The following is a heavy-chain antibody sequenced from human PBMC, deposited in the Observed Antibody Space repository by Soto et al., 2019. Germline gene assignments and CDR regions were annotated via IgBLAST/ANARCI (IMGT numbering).Heavy chain of an antibody. J-gene: IGHJ4*02. CDR3: ARGVDDYATSGDFGFDS. V-gene: IGHV4-59*01. CDR1: GGSFHNFY. Sequence: PSETLSLTCLLSGGSFHNFYWLWIRQPPGKGLEWVGHVHYSGSTNYSPSLNSRATISLDTSKSQLSLKLRSVTAADTAMYFCARGVDDYATSGDFGFDSWGQGIPVTVSS. CDR2: VHYSGST. D-gene: IGHD2-21*02.